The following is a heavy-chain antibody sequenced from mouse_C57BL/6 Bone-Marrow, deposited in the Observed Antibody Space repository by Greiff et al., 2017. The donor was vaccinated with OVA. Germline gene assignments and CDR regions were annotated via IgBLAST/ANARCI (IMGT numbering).Heavy chain of an antibody. CDR1: GFNIKDDY. CDR2: IDPENGDT. V-gene: IGHV14-4*01. D-gene: IGHD2-4*01. J-gene: IGHJ4*01. CDR3: TTGLRDAMDY. Sequence: EVQRVESGAELVRPGASVKLSCTASGFNIKDDYMHWVKQRPEQGLEWIGWIDPENGDTEYASKFQGKATITADTSSNTAYLQLSSLTSEDTAVYYCTTGLRDAMDYWGQGTSVTVSS.